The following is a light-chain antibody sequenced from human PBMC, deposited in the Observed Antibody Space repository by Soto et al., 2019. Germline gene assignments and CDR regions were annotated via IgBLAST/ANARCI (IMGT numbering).Light chain of an antibody. J-gene: IGKJ1*01. CDR1: QSVSSS. Sequence: EIVLTQSPGTLSLSPGERATLSCRASQSVSSSLAWYQQRPGQAPRLLIYDAPSRATGIPDRFSGSGSGTDFTLTISRLEPEDFAVYYCQHYGSSRTFGQGTKV. V-gene: IGKV3-20*01. CDR2: DAP. CDR3: QHYGSSRT.